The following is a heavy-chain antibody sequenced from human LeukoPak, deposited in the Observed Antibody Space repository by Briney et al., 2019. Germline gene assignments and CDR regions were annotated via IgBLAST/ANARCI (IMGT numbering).Heavy chain of an antibody. J-gene: IGHJ3*02. CDR2: IYYSGST. V-gene: IGHV4-59*01. CDR3: ARLPTSCSSTSCYAPGAFDI. D-gene: IGHD2-2*01. Sequence: SETLSLTCTVSGGSISSYYWSWIRQPPGKGLEWIGYIYYSGSTNYNPSLKSRVTISVDTSKNQFSLKLSSVTAADTAVYYCARLPTSCSSTSCYAPGAFDIWGQGTMVTVSS. CDR1: GGSISSYY.